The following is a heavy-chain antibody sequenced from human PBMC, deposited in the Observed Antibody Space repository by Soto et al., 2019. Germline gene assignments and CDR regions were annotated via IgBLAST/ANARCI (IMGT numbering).Heavy chain of an antibody. J-gene: IGHJ4*02. CDR3: ERSFGLYAVES. CDR2: MSHGGSY. Sequence: QVQLQESGPGLVKPSGTLSLKPSGTLSLTCGVSGVSIDSSYWWGWVRQPPGKDLEWLGDMSHGGSYNYNPSLKSRVTILLGKSKNQFSLSLSFMTAADTATYYWERSFGLYAVESWCQGITVTVSS. CDR1: GVSIDSSYW. V-gene: IGHV4-4*02. D-gene: IGHD6-19*01.